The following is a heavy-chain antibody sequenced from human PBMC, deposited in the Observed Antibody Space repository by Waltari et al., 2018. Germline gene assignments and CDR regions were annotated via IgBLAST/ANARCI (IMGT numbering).Heavy chain of an antibody. Sequence: EVQLVESGGGLVKPGGALRLCCAASGFPFITYALNWVRQAPGTGLEWVSSISSSSSYIYYADSVKGRFTISRDNAKNSLYLQMNSLRAEDTAVYYCARGEAAAGGRDYWGQGTLVTVSS. CDR3: ARGEAAAGGRDY. V-gene: IGHV3-21*01. CDR2: ISSSSSYI. J-gene: IGHJ4*02. D-gene: IGHD6-13*01. CDR1: GFPFITYA.